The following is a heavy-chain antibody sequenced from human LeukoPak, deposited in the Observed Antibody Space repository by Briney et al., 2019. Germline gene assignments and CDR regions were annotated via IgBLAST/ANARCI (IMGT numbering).Heavy chain of an antibody. CDR2: LSGDGGST. CDR3: AKDKRYSGYDPFDY. J-gene: IGHJ4*02. V-gene: IGHV3-43*02. Sequence: GRCPRLSCATAGFTFDEYAMRRVHPAPGKGLKRVSLLSGDGGSTYYADSVKGRFTISRDNSKHSLYLQMNSLRTEDTALYYCAKDKRYSGYDPFDYWGEGTLVIVSS. CDR1: GFTFDEYA. D-gene: IGHD5-12*01.